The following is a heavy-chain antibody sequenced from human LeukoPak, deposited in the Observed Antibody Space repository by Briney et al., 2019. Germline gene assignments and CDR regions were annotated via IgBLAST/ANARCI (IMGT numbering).Heavy chain of an antibody. V-gene: IGHV3-23*01. Sequence: PGGSLRLSCAVSGFTFSTYAMSWVRQAPGKGLEWVSGISGSGASTYYADSVKGRFTISRDNSKNTLYLQMNSLRAEDTAIYHCAKRTDGSGTYYSFDFWGQGTLVTVSS. CDR1: GFTFSTYA. CDR2: ISGSGAST. J-gene: IGHJ4*02. D-gene: IGHD3-10*01. CDR3: AKRTDGSGTYYSFDF.